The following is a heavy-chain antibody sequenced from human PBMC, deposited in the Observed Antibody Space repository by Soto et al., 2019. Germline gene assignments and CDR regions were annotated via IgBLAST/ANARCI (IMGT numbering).Heavy chain of an antibody. D-gene: IGHD3-10*01. J-gene: IGHJ6*02. Sequence: QVQLVESGGGVVQPGRSLRLSCAASGFTFSSYGMHWVRQAPGKGLEWVAVIWYDGSNKYYADSVKGRFTISRDNSKNTLYLQMISLRAEDTAVYYCARDPTTTMVRGVILDYYYGMDVWGQGTTVTVSS. CDR1: GFTFSSYG. CDR2: IWYDGSNK. V-gene: IGHV3-33*01. CDR3: ARDPTTTMVRGVILDYYYGMDV.